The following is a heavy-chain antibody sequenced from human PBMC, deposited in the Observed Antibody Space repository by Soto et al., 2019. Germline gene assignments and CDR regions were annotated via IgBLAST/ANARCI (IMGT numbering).Heavy chain of an antibody. D-gene: IGHD3-3*01. CDR3: AHSTTYYDFWSGYYYFDY. CDR1: GFSLSTSGVG. CDR2: IYWDDDK. Sequence: SGPTLVNPPQTLTLTCTFSGFSLSTSGVGVGWIRQPPGKALEWLALIYWDDDKRYSPSLKSRLTITKDTSKNQVVLTMTNMDPVDTATYYCAHSTTYYDFWSGYYYFDYWGQGTLVTVPQ. V-gene: IGHV2-5*02. J-gene: IGHJ4*02.